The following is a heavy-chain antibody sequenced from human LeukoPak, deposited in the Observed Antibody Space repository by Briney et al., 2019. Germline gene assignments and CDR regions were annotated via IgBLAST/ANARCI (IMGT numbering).Heavy chain of an antibody. Sequence: ASVKVSCKASGYSFTGYYTHWVRQAPGQGLEWMGWINPNSGGTTYAQKFQGRVTMTRDTSISTAYMELSRLRSDDTAVYYCAREFLPGARQYQLPLWGQGTLVTVSS. CDR3: AREFLPGARQYQLPL. CDR1: GYSFTGYY. CDR2: INPNSGGT. J-gene: IGHJ4*02. D-gene: IGHD2-2*01. V-gene: IGHV1-2*02.